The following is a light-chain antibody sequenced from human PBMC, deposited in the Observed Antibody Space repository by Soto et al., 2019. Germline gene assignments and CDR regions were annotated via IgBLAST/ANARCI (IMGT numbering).Light chain of an antibody. J-gene: IGKJ1*01. CDR2: GAS. Sequence: DFQLTQSPSSLSASVGDRVTITCRASQSIGIYLNWYQHKPGKAPKLLIYGASSLASGVPSRFSGSGSGTDFTLTISSLQLEDFETYYCQQSYTAPTFGQGTKVEVK. CDR1: QSIGIY. V-gene: IGKV1-39*01. CDR3: QQSYTAPT.